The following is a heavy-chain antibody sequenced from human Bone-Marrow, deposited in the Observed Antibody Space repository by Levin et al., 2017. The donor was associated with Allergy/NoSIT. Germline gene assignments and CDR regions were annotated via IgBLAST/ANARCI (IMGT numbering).Heavy chain of an antibody. J-gene: IGHJ3*02. D-gene: IGHD2-8*02. CDR2: ISGSDDST. CDR3: ARGIIGDVRVAHKEAFDI. CDR1: GFIFSSSA. V-gene: IGHV3-23*01. Sequence: GESLKISCAASGFIFSSSAMSWVRQAPGRGLEWVSSISGSDDSTYYTDSVKGRFTISRDNAKNSLTLQMNSLRAEDTAVYYCARGIIGDVRVAHKEAFDIWGQGTMVSVSS.